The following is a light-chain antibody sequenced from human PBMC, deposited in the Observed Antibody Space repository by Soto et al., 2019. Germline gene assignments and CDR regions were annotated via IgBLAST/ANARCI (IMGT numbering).Light chain of an antibody. J-gene: IGLJ1*01. V-gene: IGLV2-14*01. CDR1: SSDVGGYNY. CDR2: DVS. CDR3: SSYTSSSTLV. Sequence: QSVLTQPASVSGSPGQSITISCPGTSSDVGGYNYVSWYQQHPGKAPKLMIYDVSNRPSGVSNRFPGSKSGNTASLTISGLQAEDEADYYCSSYTSSSTLVFGTGTKVTVL.